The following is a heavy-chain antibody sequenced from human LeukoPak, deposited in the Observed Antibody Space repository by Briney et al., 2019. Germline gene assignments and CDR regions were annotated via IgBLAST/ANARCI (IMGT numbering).Heavy chain of an antibody. Sequence: GGSLRLSCAASGFTLGTYWMNWVRQAPGKGLEWVANIKQDGSEKRYVDSVKGRFTISRDNAKNSLFLQMNSLRAEDTAVYYCARRATSERGHSYGLDYWGQGTLVTVSS. CDR1: GFTLGTYW. V-gene: IGHV3-7*01. CDR2: IKQDGSEK. CDR3: ARRATSERGHSYGLDY. J-gene: IGHJ4*02. D-gene: IGHD5-18*01.